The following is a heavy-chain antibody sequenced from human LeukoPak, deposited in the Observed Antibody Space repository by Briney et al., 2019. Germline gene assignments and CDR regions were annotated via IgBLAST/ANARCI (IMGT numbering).Heavy chain of an antibody. V-gene: IGHV1-69*04. CDR2: IIPILGIA. Sequence: ASVKVSCKASGGTFSSYAISWVRQAPGQGLEWMGRIIPILGIANYAQKFQGRVTITADKSTSTAYMELSSLRSEDTAVCYCARGSSSWHFDYWGQGTLVTVSS. J-gene: IGHJ4*02. D-gene: IGHD6-13*01. CDR3: ARGSSSWHFDY. CDR1: GGTFSSYA.